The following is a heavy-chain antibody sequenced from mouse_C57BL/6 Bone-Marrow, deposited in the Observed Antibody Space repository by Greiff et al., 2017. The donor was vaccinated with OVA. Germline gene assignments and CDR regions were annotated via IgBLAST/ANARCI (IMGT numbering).Heavy chain of an antibody. CDR3: ARRDYSNYCDY. Sequence: VQLQQSGADLARPGASVKLSCAASGYTFTSYGISWVRQRPGQGLEWIGEICPRSGNTYYTEKFKGKGTRTADTSYSTAYMELRSLTAEDAAVYVCARRDYSNYCDYWGQGTTPTVTA. J-gene: IGHJ2*01. V-gene: IGHV1-81*01. CDR1: GYTFTSYG. CDR2: ICPRSGNT. D-gene: IGHD2-5*01.